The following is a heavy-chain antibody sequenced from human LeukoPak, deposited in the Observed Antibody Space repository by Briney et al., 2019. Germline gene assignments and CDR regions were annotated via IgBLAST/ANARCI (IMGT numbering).Heavy chain of an antibody. Sequence: QPGGSLRLSCAASGFTFGSYAMSWVRQAPGKGLEWVSAISGSGGSTYYADSVKGRFTISRDNSKNTLYLQMNSLRAEDTAVYYCAKGPDRRRGVYAPLDYWGQGTLVTVSS. J-gene: IGHJ4*02. D-gene: IGHD2-8*01. CDR3: AKGPDRRRGVYAPLDY. CDR1: GFTFGSYA. CDR2: ISGSGGST. V-gene: IGHV3-23*01.